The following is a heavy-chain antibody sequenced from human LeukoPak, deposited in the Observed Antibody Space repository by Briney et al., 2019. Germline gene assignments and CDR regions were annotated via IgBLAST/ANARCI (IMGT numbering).Heavy chain of an antibody. CDR2: INPSGGST. J-gene: IGHJ4*02. Sequence: ASVKVSCKASGYTFTSYYMHWVRQAPGQGLEWMGIINPSGGSTSYAQKFQGRVTITADESTSTAYMELSSLRSEDTAVYYCASLLLTSSPFDYWGQGTLVTVSS. D-gene: IGHD3-10*01. CDR3: ASLLLTSSPFDY. CDR1: GYTFTSYY. V-gene: IGHV1-46*01.